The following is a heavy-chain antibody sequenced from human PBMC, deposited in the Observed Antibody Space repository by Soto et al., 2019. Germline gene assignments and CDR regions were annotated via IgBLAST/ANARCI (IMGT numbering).Heavy chain of an antibody. D-gene: IGHD2-2*01. V-gene: IGHV3-23*01. CDR3: AKSLWDIVVVPTAPVDC. CDR2: LSGSGGST. Sequence: EVQLLESGGGLVQPGGSLRLSCAASGFTFSNYAMSWVRQAPGKWLEWVSTLSGSGGSTYYADSVKGRFTIFRDNSKNTLYLLMNSLRAEDTAVYYCAKSLWDIVVVPTAPVDCWGQGTLVTVSS. J-gene: IGHJ4*02. CDR1: GFTFSNYA.